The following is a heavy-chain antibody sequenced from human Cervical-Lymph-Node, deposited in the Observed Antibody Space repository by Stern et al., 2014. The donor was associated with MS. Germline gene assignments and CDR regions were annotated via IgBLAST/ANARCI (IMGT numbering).Heavy chain of an antibody. CDR3: ARQRYFDY. J-gene: IGHJ4*02. Sequence: VQLVESGPEVKKPGGSLKISCQASGYTFTSYWIGWVRQMPGKGLEWIAIIFPGGSDIRYSQSFQGQVTISAVKSNSTAYLEGNNLKASDTAIYYCARQRYFDYWGQGTLVTVSS. CDR1: GYTFTSYW. V-gene: IGHV5-51*01. CDR2: IFPGGSDI.